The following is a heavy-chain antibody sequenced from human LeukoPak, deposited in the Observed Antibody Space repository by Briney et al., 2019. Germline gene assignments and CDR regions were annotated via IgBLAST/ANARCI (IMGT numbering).Heavy chain of an antibody. D-gene: IGHD4-11*01. V-gene: IGHV3-23*01. CDR2: ISGSGGST. J-gene: IGHJ4*02. CDR3: ARTWGYSNYVDY. Sequence: RSLRLSCAASGFTFSSYAMSWVRQAPGKGLERVSAISGSGGSTYYADSVKGRFTISRDNSKNTLYLQMNSLRAEDTAVYYCARTWGYSNYVDYWGQGTLVTVSS. CDR1: GFTFSSYA.